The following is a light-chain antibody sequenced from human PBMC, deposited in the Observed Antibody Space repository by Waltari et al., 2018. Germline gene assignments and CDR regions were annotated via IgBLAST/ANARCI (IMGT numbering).Light chain of an antibody. CDR2: GKS. J-gene: IGLJ2*01. CDR3: STWDYTLSDLV. V-gene: IGLV1-44*01. CDR1: NNNIGTYT. Sequence: QSALTQEASVSGTVGQKVTLSCSGNNNNIGTYTVGWYQQISHGVPKPVMFGKSLPSGIPDRFSASKSGTTASLTISGLQPEDEAHYYCSTWDYTLSDLVFGGGTKLTVL.